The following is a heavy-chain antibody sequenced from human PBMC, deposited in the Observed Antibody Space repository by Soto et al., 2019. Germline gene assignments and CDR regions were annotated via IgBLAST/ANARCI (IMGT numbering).Heavy chain of an antibody. CDR1: GFTFSSYG. V-gene: IGHV3-33*01. Sequence: PGGSLRLSCAASGFTFSSYGMHWVRQAPGKGLEWVAVIWYDGSNKYYADSVKGRFTISRDNSKNTLYLQMNSLRAEDTAVYYCARDSNSYYYDSSGYYFDYWGQGTLVTVSS. D-gene: IGHD3-22*01. CDR3: ARDSNSYYYDSSGYYFDY. CDR2: IWYDGSNK. J-gene: IGHJ4*02.